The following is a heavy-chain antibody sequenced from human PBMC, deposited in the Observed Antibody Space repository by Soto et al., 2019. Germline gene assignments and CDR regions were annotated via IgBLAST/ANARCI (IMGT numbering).Heavy chain of an antibody. CDR3: AKGFSYSVIDY. D-gene: IGHD5-18*01. CDR2: ISYDGSNK. CDR1: GFTFSTYG. Sequence: QVQLVESGGGVAQPGRSLRLSCAASGFTFSTYGMHWVRQAPGKGLEWVAVISYDGSNKYYADSVKGRFTISRDNSKNTPYLQMSSLRAEDTAVYYCAKGFSYSVIDYWGQGTLVTVSS. V-gene: IGHV3-30*18. J-gene: IGHJ4*02.